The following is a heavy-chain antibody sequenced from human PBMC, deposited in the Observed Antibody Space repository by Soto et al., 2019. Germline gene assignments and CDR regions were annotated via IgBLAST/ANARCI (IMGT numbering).Heavy chain of an antibody. Sequence: GASVKVSCKASGYTFTSYGISWVRQAPGQGLEWMGWISACNGNTNYAQKLQGRVTMTTDTSTSTAYMELRSLRSDDTAVYYCARDVSVYGDPPVRFDPWGQGTLVTVSS. CDR3: ARDVSVYGDPPVRFDP. CDR2: ISACNGNT. D-gene: IGHD4-17*01. J-gene: IGHJ5*02. CDR1: GYTFTSYG. V-gene: IGHV1-18*01.